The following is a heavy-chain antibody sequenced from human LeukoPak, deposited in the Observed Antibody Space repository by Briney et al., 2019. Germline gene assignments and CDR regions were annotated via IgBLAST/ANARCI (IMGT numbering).Heavy chain of an antibody. CDR3: ARFPSHYGMDV. CDR2: INAGNGNT. CDR1: GYTFTSYA. Sequence: ASVKVSCKVSGYTFTSYAMHWVRQAPGQRLEWMGWINAGNGNTKYSQKFQGRVTITRDTSASTAYMELSSLRSEDTAVYYCARFPSHYGMDVWGQGTTVTVSS. V-gene: IGHV1-3*01. D-gene: IGHD3-10*01. J-gene: IGHJ6*02.